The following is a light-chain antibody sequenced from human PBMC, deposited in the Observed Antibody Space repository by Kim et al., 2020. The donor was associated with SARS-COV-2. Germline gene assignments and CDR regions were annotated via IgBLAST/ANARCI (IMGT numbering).Light chain of an antibody. Sequence: QSVTISCTGTTSDVGYYKRVSWYHQTPGTAPKLLIYDVSDRPSGVPDRFSGSKSGNTASLTISGLQAEDEADYYCSSYTYTSTFVFGTGTKVTVL. J-gene: IGLJ1*01. CDR1: TSDVGYYKR. CDR2: DVS. CDR3: SSYTYTSTFV. V-gene: IGLV2-18*02.